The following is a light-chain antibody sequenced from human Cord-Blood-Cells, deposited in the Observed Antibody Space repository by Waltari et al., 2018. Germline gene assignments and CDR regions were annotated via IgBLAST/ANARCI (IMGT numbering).Light chain of an antibody. V-gene: IGLV2-23*01. CDR2: EGS. Sequence: QSALTQPPSASGSPGHSLTISCPGTSRAVGSYNLVSWYQQHPGKAPKLMIYEGSKRPSGVSNRFAGSKSGNTASLTISGLQAEDEADYYCCSYAGSSTWVFGGGTKLTVL. J-gene: IGLJ3*02. CDR3: CSYAGSSTWV. CDR1: SRAVGSYNL.